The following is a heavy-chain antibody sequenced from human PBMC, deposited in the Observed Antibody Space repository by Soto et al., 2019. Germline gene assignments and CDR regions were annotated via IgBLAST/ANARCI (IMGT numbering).Heavy chain of an antibody. CDR2: IYYSGST. J-gene: IGHJ4*02. V-gene: IGHV4-59*01. CDR1: GGSISSYY. CDR3: ARGYYDSSGYPEFDY. D-gene: IGHD3-22*01. Sequence: SETLSLTCTVSGGSISSYYWSWIRQPPGKGLEWIGYIYYSGSTNYNPSLKSRVTISVDTSKNQFSLKLSSVTAADTAVYYCARGYYDSSGYPEFDYWGQGTLVTVSS.